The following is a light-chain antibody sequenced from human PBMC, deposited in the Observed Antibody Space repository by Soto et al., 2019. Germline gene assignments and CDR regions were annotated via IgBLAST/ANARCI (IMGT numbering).Light chain of an antibody. CDR3: MQRPLWQSWT. CDR1: ESLVYIDGNTY. CDR2: KVS. Sequence: DVVMTQSPLSLPATLGQPASSSCSSSESLVYIDGNTYLNWLQQRPAHSPRRIIYKVSNRDSGVPDRFSGSGAGTDFTLTISRVEAEDVGVYYCMQRPLWQSWTFGQGTKVEIK. V-gene: IGKV2-30*01. J-gene: IGKJ1*01.